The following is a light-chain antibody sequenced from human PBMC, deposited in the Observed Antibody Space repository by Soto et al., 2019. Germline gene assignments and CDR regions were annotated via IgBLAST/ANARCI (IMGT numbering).Light chain of an antibody. Sequence: QSVLTQPASVSGSPGQSITISCSGTSSDIGAYDLVSWYQQHPGRAPKLIIYEVSHRFSGSKSDNTASLTISGLQPEDEADYYCCSFAGPQSFEVFGEGTKVTVL. CDR2: EV. CDR1: SSDIGAYDL. V-gene: IGLV2-14*03. CDR3: CSFAGPQSFEV. J-gene: IGLJ1*01.